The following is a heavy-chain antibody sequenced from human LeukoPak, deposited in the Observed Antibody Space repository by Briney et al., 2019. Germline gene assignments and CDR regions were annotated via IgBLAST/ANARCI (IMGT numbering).Heavy chain of an antibody. Sequence: PGGSLRLSCAASGFTFSSYAMSWVRQAPGKGLEWVSAISGSGSNTYYADSVKGRFTISRDNSKNTLYLQMNSLRAEDTAVYYCARGGFGRITMVRGAKTYAFDIWGQGTMVTVSS. V-gene: IGHV3-23*01. CDR1: GFTFSSYA. CDR3: ARGGFGRITMVRGAKTYAFDI. CDR2: ISGSGSNT. D-gene: IGHD3-10*01. J-gene: IGHJ3*02.